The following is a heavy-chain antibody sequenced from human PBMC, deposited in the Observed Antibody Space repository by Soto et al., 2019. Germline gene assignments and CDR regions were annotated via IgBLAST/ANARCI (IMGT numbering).Heavy chain of an antibody. Sequence: QVQLQESGPGLVKPSETLSLTCTVSGGSISSYYWSWIRQPPGKGLEWIGYIYYSGSTNYNPSLKGRVTISVDTSKNQFSLKLSSVTAADTAVYCCAARIAAAGPNIYFDYWGQGTLVTVSS. CDR1: GGSISSYY. V-gene: IGHV4-59*01. J-gene: IGHJ4*02. D-gene: IGHD6-13*01. CDR3: AARIAAAGPNIYFDY. CDR2: IYYSGST.